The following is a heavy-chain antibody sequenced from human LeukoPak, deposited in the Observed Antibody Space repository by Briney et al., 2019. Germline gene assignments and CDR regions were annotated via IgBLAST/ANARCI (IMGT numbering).Heavy chain of an antibody. CDR1: GGSISSSSYY. CDR3: ARDLGFGSSIRGGFDY. D-gene: IGHD3-10*01. J-gene: IGHJ4*02. Sequence: SETLSLTCTVSGGSISSSSYYWGWIRQPPGKGLEWIGSIYYSGSTSYNPSLKSRVTISVDTSKNQFSLKLSSVTAADTAVYYCARDLGFGSSIRGGFDYWGQGTLVTVSS. V-gene: IGHV4-39*07. CDR2: IYYSGST.